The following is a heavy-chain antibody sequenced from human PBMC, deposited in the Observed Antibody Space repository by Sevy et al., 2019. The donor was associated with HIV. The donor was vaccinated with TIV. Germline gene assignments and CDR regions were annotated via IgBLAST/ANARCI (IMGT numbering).Heavy chain of an antibody. J-gene: IGHJ4*02. Sequence: ASVKVSCKASGRTFRNYALSWVRQAPGQGLEWMGGIIPMFGTANYVQKFQGRVTITADESTNTAYMELSSLRSEDTAAYYCARSISWYAYFDYWGQGTLVTVSS. D-gene: IGHD6-13*01. V-gene: IGHV1-69*13. CDR2: IIPMFGTA. CDR1: GRTFRNYA. CDR3: ARSISWYAYFDY.